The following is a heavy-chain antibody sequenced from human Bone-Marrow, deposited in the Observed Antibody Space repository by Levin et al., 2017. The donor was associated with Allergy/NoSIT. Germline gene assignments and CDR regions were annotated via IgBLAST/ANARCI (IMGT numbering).Heavy chain of an antibody. Sequence: GGSLRLSCAASGFTVSNNYMRWVRQAPGKGLEWVSLIFSGGTTYYADSVKGRFTISRDNSKNTVYLQMNSLRAEDTAVYYCARNRHCIGGRCYSVWGQGTLVTVSS. D-gene: IGHD2-15*01. CDR3: ARNRHCIGGRCYSV. V-gene: IGHV3-53*01. CDR1: GFTVSNNY. J-gene: IGHJ4*02. CDR2: IFSGGTT.